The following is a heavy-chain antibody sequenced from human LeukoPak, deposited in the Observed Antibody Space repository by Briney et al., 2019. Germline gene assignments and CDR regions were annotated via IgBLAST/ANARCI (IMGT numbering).Heavy chain of an antibody. Sequence: GGPLRLSCAASGFTFSSYSMNWVRQAPGKGLEWVSSISSSSSYIYYADSVKGRFTISRDNAKNSLYLQMNSLRAEDTAVYYCARGPLAAAGDYWGQGTLVTVSS. J-gene: IGHJ4*02. CDR1: GFTFSSYS. D-gene: IGHD6-13*01. CDR2: ISSSSSYI. CDR3: ARGPLAAAGDY. V-gene: IGHV3-21*01.